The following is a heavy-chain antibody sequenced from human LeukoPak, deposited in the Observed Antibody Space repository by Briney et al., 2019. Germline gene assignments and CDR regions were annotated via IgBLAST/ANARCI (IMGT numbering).Heavy chain of an antibody. CDR2: IYYSGST. D-gene: IGHD3-3*01. Sequence: PSETLSLTCTVSSDSISSSSYYWGYIRQPPGEGLEWIGSIYYSGSTFYNPSLKSRVTISVDTSKNQFSLKVSSVTAADTAVYYCARGTRVLRFLEWSKPRPVRQANYYYYGMDVWGQGTTVTVSS. V-gene: IGHV4-39*01. J-gene: IGHJ6*02. CDR1: SDSISSSSYY. CDR3: ARGTRVLRFLEWSKPRPVRQANYYYYGMDV.